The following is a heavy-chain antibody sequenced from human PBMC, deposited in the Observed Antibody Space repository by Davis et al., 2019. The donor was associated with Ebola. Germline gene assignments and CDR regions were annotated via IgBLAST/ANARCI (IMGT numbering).Heavy chain of an antibody. CDR2: INAGNGNT. Sequence: ASVKVSCKASGYTFTSYAMHWVRQAPGQRLEWMGWINAGNGNTKYSQKFQGRVTITRDTSASTAYMELSSLRSEDTAVYYCARGDSVVAASKGYYYYYGMDVWGQGTTVTVSS. V-gene: IGHV1-3*01. J-gene: IGHJ6*02. D-gene: IGHD2-15*01. CDR1: GYTFTSYA. CDR3: ARGDSVVAASKGYYYYYGMDV.